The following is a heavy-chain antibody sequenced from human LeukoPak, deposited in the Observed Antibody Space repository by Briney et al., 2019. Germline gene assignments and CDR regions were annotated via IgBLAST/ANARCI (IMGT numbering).Heavy chain of an antibody. CDR2: INEDGSAK. CDR1: GFTFRSSW. Sequence: PGGSLRLSCGASGFTFRSSWMTWVRQPPGKGLEWVANINEDGSAKNYGDSVKGRFTISRDNAKNSVYLQMTSLRAEDTAVYYCARDREYTDYLHNWFDPWGQGTLVTVSS. D-gene: IGHD4-11*01. V-gene: IGHV3-7*01. CDR3: ARDREYTDYLHNWFDP. J-gene: IGHJ5*02.